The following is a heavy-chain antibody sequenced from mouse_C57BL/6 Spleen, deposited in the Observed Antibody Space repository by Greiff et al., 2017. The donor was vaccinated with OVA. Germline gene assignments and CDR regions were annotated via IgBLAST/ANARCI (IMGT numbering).Heavy chain of an antibody. J-gene: IGHJ4*01. CDR2: IDPSDSYT. Sequence: QVHVKQPGAELVMPGASVKLSCKASGYTFTSYWMHWVTQRPGQGLEWIGEIDPSDSYTNYNQKFKGKSTWTVDKSSSTAYMQLSSLTSEDSAVYYCARNSNYAMDYWGQGTSVTVSS. V-gene: IGHV1-69*01. CDR1: GYTFTSYW. D-gene: IGHD2-5*01. CDR3: ARNSNYAMDY.